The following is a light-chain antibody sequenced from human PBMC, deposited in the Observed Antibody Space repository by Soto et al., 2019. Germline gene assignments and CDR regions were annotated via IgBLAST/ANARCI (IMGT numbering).Light chain of an antibody. CDR2: DAS. Sequence: DIQITQSPSSLSASVVDRVTITCQASQDVRKYLSWYQQKARKAPKLLIYDASNLETGVPSRFSGSGSGTDFTFTISNLQPEDIATYYCQQRHNLPHTFGPGTKVDIK. J-gene: IGKJ3*01. CDR3: QQRHNLPHT. CDR1: QDVRKY. V-gene: IGKV1-33*01.